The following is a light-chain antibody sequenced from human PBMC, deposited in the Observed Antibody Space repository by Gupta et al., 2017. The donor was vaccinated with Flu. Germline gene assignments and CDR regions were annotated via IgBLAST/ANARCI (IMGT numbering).Light chain of an antibody. CDR1: QGIRND. CDR3: LQDNAYPFT. V-gene: IGKV1-17*01. CDR2: STS. J-gene: IGKJ2*01. Sequence: DIQMTQSPSSLSASIGDRVTITCRASQGIRNDLGWYQQKPGKAPKRLIYSTSSLHSGAPSRFSGSGSGTEFTLTISSLQPEDSATYYCLQDNAYPFTFGQGTKLEIK.